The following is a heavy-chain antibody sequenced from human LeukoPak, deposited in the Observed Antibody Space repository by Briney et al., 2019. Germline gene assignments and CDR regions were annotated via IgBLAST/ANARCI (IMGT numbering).Heavy chain of an antibody. CDR1: GFNVSNNY. CDR2: IYSGGDT. CDR3: ARDPPAVRTNTYA. D-gene: IGHD4/OR15-4a*01. J-gene: IGHJ5*02. V-gene: IGHV3-66*01. Sequence: GGSLRLSCAASGFNVSNNYMNWVRQAPGKGLEWVSLIYSGGDTHYADSVKGRFTISRDSSKNTLYLQMNSLRAEDTAVYYCARDPPAVRTNTYAWGQGTLVTVSS.